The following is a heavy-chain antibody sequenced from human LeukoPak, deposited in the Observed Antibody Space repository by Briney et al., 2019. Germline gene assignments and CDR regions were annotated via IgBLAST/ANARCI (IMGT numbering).Heavy chain of an antibody. CDR3: AKGNYGEKIDY. D-gene: IGHD4-17*01. CDR2: ISASGGAT. J-gene: IGHJ4*02. Sequence: GGSLRLSCAASGFTFLRHGMTWFRQAPGKGLEWVSGISASGGATYYADSVKGRFTIPRDNSKNTLYLQMNSLKAEDAALYYCAKGNYGEKIDYWGPGTLVTVSS. V-gene: IGHV3-23*01. CDR1: GFTFLRHG.